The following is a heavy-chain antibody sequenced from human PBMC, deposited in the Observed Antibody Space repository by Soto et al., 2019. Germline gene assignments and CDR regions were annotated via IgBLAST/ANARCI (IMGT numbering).Heavy chain of an antibody. J-gene: IGHJ4*02. CDR2: IKQDGGEK. CDR3: ARETSAAWPYYLDY. D-gene: IGHD3-10*01. V-gene: IGHV3-7*01. CDR1: GFTFSTYW. Sequence: EVQLVESGGGLVQPGGSLRLSCAASGFTFSTYWMSWVRQAPGKGLEWVANIKQDGGEKYYLDSVKGRFTISRDSAKNSLYLQKNSLRAEDTAVYYCARETSAAWPYYLDYWGQGTLVTVSS.